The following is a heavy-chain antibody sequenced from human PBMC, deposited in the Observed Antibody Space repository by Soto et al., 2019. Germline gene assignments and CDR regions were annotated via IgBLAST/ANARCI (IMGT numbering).Heavy chain of an antibody. J-gene: IGHJ4*02. Sequence: EVQLVESGGGLVQPGGSLRLSCAASGFTFSSYWMSWVRQAPGKGLEWVANIKQDGSEKYYVDSVKGRFTISRDNAKNSLYMQMNSLRAEDTAVYYCAREYISWLGRGGFDYWGQGTLVTVSS. CDR1: GFTFSSYW. CDR2: IKQDGSEK. CDR3: AREYISWLGRGGFDY. D-gene: IGHD6-19*01. V-gene: IGHV3-7*01.